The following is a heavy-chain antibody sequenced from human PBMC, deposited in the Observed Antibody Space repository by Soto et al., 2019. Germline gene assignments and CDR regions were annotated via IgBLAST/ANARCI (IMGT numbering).Heavy chain of an antibody. J-gene: IGHJ4*02. CDR1: GYTFSGFY. V-gene: IGHV1-2*02. D-gene: IGHD6-19*01. CDR3: ASAAVTGTAGPDF. Sequence: ASVKVSCKASGYTFSGFYMHWVRQAPGQGLEWMGWINPNSGGTKSAEKFQGRVTMTRDTSISTAYMELSRLTSDDTAVYYCASAAVTGTAGPDFWGQGTNVTVPA. CDR2: INPNSGGT.